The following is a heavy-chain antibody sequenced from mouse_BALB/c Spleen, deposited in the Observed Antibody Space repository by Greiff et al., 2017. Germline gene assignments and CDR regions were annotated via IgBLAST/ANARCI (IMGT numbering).Heavy chain of an antibody. CDR2: ISNGGGST. Sequence: EVKLVESGGGLVQPGGSLKLSCAASGFTFSSYTMSWVRQTPEKRLEWVAYISNGGGSTYYPDTVKGRFTISRDNAKNTLYLQMSSLKSEDTAMYYCARQSYAMDYWGQGTSVTGSS. CDR3: ARQSYAMDY. V-gene: IGHV5-12-2*01. J-gene: IGHJ4*01. CDR1: GFTFSSYT.